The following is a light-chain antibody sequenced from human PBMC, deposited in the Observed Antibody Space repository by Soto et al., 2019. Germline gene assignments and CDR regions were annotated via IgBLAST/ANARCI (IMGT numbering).Light chain of an antibody. Sequence: EIVMTQSPATLSVSPGERATVSCRASQSVTSNLAWYQQRPGQAPRLLIYGASTRATGVPARFSGSGSGTEFTLTISSLQSEDFAVYYCQQYNNWPPLTFGGGTKVDSK. J-gene: IGKJ4*01. CDR1: QSVTSN. CDR2: GAS. CDR3: QQYNNWPPLT. V-gene: IGKV3-15*01.